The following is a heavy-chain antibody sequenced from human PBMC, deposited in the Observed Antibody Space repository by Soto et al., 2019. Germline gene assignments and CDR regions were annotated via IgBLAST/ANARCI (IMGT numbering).Heavy chain of an antibody. Sequence: QLQLQESGPGLVKPSETLSLTCTVSGGSISSSSYYWGWIRQPPGKVLVWVGRVYYLGSTYYNPSLKRRVTLSVDTSKHQLSLKLRSVTDADTAVYYCARHPLYCSGGSCLNWFDPWGQGTLVTVSS. J-gene: IGHJ5*02. D-gene: IGHD2-15*01. CDR1: GGSISSSSYY. CDR3: ARHPLYCSGGSCLNWFDP. V-gene: IGHV4-39*01. CDR2: VYYLGST.